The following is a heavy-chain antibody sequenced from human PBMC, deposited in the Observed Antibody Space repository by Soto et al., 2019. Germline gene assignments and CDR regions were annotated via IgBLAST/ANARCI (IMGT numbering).Heavy chain of an antibody. CDR1: GFTFSGSA. D-gene: IGHD4-17*01. V-gene: IGHV3-73*01. Sequence: EVQLVESGGGLVQPGGSLKLSCAASGFTFSGSAMHWVRQASGKGLEWVGRIRSKANSYATAYAASVKGRFTISRDDSKNTAYLQMNSLKTEDTAVYYCTSGSYGDYGIDAFDIWGQGTMVTVSS. CDR3: TSGSYGDYGIDAFDI. J-gene: IGHJ3*02. CDR2: IRSKANSYAT.